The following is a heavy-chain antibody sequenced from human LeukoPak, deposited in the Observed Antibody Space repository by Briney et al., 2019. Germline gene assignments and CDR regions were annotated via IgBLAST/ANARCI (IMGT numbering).Heavy chain of an antibody. V-gene: IGHV4-34*01. J-gene: IGHJ4*02. Sequence: SETLSLTCAVYGGSFSGYYWSWIRQPPGKGLEWIGEINHSGSTNYNPSLKSRVTISVDTSKNQFSLKLSSVTAADTAVYYCARTEAAAGKPPFDYWGQGTLVTVSS. D-gene: IGHD6-13*01. CDR2: INHSGST. CDR3: ARTEAAAGKPPFDY. CDR1: GGSFSGYY.